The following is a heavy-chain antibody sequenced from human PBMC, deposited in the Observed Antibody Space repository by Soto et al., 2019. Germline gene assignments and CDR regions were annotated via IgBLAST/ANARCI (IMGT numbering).Heavy chain of an antibody. Sequence: SETLSLTCAVSSGSISSSNWWSWVRQPPGKGLEWIGEIYHSGSTNYNPSLKSRVTISVDKSKNQFSLKLSSVTAADTAVYYCARANRSFDAFDIWGQGTMVTVSS. CDR2: IYHSGST. V-gene: IGHV4-4*02. CDR1: SGSISSSNW. CDR3: ARANRSFDAFDI. J-gene: IGHJ3*02.